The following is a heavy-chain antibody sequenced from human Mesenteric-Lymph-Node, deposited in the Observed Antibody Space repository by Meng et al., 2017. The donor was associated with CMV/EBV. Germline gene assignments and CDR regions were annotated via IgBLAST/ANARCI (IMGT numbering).Heavy chain of an antibody. J-gene: IGHJ3*02. V-gene: IGHV3-30*02. CDR2: IRYDGSNK. CDR3: AKDQYSGSYGDDAFDI. CDR1: GFTFSSYG. D-gene: IGHD1-26*01. Sequence: GGSLRLSCAASGFTFSSYGMHWVRQAPGKGLEWVAFIRYDGSNKYYADSVKGRFTISRDKSKNTLYLQMNSPRAEDTAVYYCAKDQYSGSYGDDAFDIWGQGTMVTVSS.